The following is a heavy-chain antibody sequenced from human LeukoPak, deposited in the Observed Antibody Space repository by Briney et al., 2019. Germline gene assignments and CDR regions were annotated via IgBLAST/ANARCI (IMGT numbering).Heavy chain of an antibody. D-gene: IGHD3-10*01. CDR2: IYYSVCT. J-gene: IGHJ6*04. CDR1: RGPISSCDYS. CDR3: ARDYYGSGKYYYYGMDV. V-gene: IGHV4-30-4*08. Sequence: ESSETLSLTCTVSRGPISSCDYSRSSMRQPPGKGLEWLVYIYYSVCTYYNPYLKSRVTISVDTSKNQSYLKLSSVTAADTAVYYCARDYYGSGKYYYYGMDVWGKGTTVTVSS.